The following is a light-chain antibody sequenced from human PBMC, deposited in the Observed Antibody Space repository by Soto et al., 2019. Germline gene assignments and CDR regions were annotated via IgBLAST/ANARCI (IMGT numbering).Light chain of an antibody. V-gene: IGLV2-14*01. J-gene: IGLJ2*01. Sequence: QSALTQPASVSGSPGQSITISCTGTSSDVGGYNYVSWYQQHPGKAPKLMIYEVSNRPSGVSNRFSGSKSGNTASLTISGLQAEDEADYYCATWGSSLGTGHVVFGGGTKLTVL. CDR3: ATWGSSLGTGHVV. CDR2: EVS. CDR1: SSDVGGYNY.